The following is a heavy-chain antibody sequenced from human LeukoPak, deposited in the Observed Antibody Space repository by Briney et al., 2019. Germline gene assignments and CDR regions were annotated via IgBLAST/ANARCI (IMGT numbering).Heavy chain of an antibody. CDR3: ARVGSDYGDYERLYNWFDP. Sequence: SVKVSCKASGGTFSSYAISWVRQAPGQGLEWMGGIIPIFGTANYAQKFQGRVTITTDEPTSTAYMELSSLRSEDTAVYYCARVGSDYGDYERLYNWFDPWGQGTLVTVSS. J-gene: IGHJ5*02. CDR2: IIPIFGTA. V-gene: IGHV1-69*05. D-gene: IGHD4-17*01. CDR1: GGTFSSYA.